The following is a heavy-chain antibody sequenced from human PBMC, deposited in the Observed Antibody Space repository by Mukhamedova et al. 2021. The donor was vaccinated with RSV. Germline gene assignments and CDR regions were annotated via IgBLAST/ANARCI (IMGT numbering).Heavy chain of an antibody. J-gene: IGHJ4*02. Sequence: VRQAPGKGLEWISKISGGGSTIYYADSVKGRFTVSRDNSKNSLFLQMDSLRVEVTGFYFCAGAPLGALDFWGQGTLVTVSS. CDR2: ISGGGSTI. CDR3: AGAPLGALDF. D-gene: IGHD3-10*01. V-gene: IGHV3-48*03.